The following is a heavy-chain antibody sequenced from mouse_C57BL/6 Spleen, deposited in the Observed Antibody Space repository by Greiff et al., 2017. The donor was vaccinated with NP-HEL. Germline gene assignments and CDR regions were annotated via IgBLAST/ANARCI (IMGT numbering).Heavy chain of an antibody. J-gene: IGHJ3*01. Sequence: QVQLQQSGAELMKPGASVKLSCKATGYTFTGYWIEWVKQRPGHGLEWIGEILPGSGSTNYNEKFKGKATFTADTSSNTAYMQLSSLTTADSAIYYCASRNYYYGSSSFAYWGQGTLVTVSA. D-gene: IGHD1-1*01. CDR2: ILPGSGST. CDR3: ASRNYYYGSSSFAY. V-gene: IGHV1-9*01. CDR1: GYTFTGYW.